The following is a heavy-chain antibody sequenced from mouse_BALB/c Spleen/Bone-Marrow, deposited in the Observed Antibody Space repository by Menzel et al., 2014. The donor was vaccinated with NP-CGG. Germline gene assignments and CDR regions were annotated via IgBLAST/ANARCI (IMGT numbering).Heavy chain of an antibody. V-gene: IGHV1S22*01. CDR2: IYPGSGST. CDR1: GYTFTSYW. D-gene: IGHD2-1*01. J-gene: IGHJ1*01. CDR3: TRGDGNHWYFDV. Sequence: LQQPGSELVRPGASVKLSCKASGYTFTSYWMHWVKQRHGQGLEWIGNIYPGSGSTNYDEKFKSKGTLTVDTFSSTAYMHLSSLTSEDSAVYYCTRGDGNHWYFDVWGAGTSVTVSS.